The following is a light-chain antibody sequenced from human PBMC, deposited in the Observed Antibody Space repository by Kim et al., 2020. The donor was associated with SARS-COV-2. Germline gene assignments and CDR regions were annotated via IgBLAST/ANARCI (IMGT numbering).Light chain of an antibody. CDR1: GSDVGGYKF. CDR2: DVT. CDR3: CSYTGYYNYV. J-gene: IGLJ1*01. Sequence: GQPVTIPCTGTGSDVGGYKFVSWYQQHPGKAPKLIIYDVTKRPSGVPDRFSGSKSGNTASLVISGLQAEDEADYYCCSYTGYYNYVFGSGTKVTVL. V-gene: IGLV2-11*01.